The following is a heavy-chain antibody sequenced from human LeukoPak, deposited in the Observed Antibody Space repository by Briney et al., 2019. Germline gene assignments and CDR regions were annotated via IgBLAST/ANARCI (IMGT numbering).Heavy chain of an antibody. CDR2: IYTSGST. CDR3: AREDHSSSSFDY. J-gene: IGHJ4*02. D-gene: IGHD6-6*01. V-gene: IGHV4-4*07. CDR1: GGSISSYY. Sequence: SETLSLTCTVSGGSISSYYWSWIRQPAGKGLEWIGRIYTSGSTNYNPSLKSRVTMSVDTSKNQFSLKLSSMTAADTAVYYCAREDHSSSSFDYWGQGTLVTVSS.